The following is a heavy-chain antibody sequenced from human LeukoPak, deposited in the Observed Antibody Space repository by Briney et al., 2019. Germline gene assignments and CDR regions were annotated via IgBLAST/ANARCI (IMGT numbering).Heavy chain of an antibody. CDR3: ASPPYDFWSGPFDY. V-gene: IGHV1-2*02. CDR1: GYTFTGYY. J-gene: IGHJ4*02. Sequence: GASVKVSCKASGYTFTGYYMHWVRQAPGQGLEWMGWINPNSGDTNYAQKFQGRVTVTRDASISTAYMELSRLRSEDTAVYYCASPPYDFWSGPFDYWGQGTLVTVSS. D-gene: IGHD3-3*01. CDR2: INPNSGDT.